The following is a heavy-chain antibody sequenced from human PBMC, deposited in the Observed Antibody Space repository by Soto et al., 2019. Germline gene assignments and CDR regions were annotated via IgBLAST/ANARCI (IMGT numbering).Heavy chain of an antibody. CDR2: MYPGESDT. V-gene: IGHV5-51*01. Sequence: PGESLKISCKASGSTFTNYWITWVRQMPGKGLEWMGIMYPGESDTRYSPSFQGQVTISADKSISTAYLQWSSLKASDTAMYYCARIYSGTYRLDVWGQGTTVTVSS. CDR3: ARIYSGTYRLDV. J-gene: IGHJ6*02. D-gene: IGHD1-26*01. CDR1: GSTFTNYW.